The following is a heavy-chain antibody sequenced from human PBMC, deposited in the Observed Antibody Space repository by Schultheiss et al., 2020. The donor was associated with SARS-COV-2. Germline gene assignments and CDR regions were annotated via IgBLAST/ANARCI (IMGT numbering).Heavy chain of an antibody. J-gene: IGHJ6*02. CDR1: GGSVSSSGYY. CDR3: ARACSSTSCRPGLYYYYYGMDV. Sequence: SETLSLTCTVSGGSVSSSGYYWGWIRQPPGKGLEWIATIFHSGSSYYSPSLKSRVTISVDTSKNHLSLRLSSVTAADTAVYYCARACSSTSCRPGLYYYYYGMDVWGQGTTVTVSS. D-gene: IGHD2-2*01. V-gene: IGHV4-39*07. CDR2: IFHSGSS.